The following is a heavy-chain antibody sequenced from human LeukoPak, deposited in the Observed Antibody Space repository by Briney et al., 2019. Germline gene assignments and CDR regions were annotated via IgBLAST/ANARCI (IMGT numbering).Heavy chain of an antibody. CDR1: GGSISSYF. CDR3: TRDERGGSSSDI. V-gene: IGHV4-59*01. D-gene: IGHD6-13*01. Sequence: SETLSLTCTVSGGSISSYFWSWIRQPPGKGLEWIGYIYYSGRTYYNPSPKSRVTMSVDTSKSQFSLKLSSVTAADTAVYYCTRDERGGSSSDIWGQGTMVTVSS. J-gene: IGHJ3*02. CDR2: IYYSGRT.